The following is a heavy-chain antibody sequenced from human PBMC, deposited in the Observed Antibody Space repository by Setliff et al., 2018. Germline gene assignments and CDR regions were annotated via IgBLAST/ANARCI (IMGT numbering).Heavy chain of an antibody. CDR1: GFTFDDYG. Sequence: GGSLRLSCAASGFTFDDYGMSWVRQAPGKGLEWVSGINWNGVKTDYADSVKGRFTISRDNAKNSLYLQMNSLRAEDTAVYYCARDQGSYGYRAFDYWGQGALVTVSS. CDR2: INWNGVKT. V-gene: IGHV3-20*04. D-gene: IGHD5-18*01. CDR3: ARDQGSYGYRAFDY. J-gene: IGHJ4*02.